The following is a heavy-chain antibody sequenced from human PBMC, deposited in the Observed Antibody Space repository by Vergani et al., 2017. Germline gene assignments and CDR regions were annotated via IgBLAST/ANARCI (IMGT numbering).Heavy chain of an antibody. V-gene: IGHV4-59*01. CDR1: GGSMTNYY. J-gene: IGHJ5*02. CDR2: IYYSGST. CDR3: ARGRGWFDP. Sequence: QVQLQESGPGLVKPSETLSLTCTVSGGSMTNYYWSWIRQPPGKGLEWIGYIYYSGSTNYKSSRKSRVSISVDTSKNQFSLKLSSVAAADTAVYYCARGRGWFDPWGQGTLVTVSS.